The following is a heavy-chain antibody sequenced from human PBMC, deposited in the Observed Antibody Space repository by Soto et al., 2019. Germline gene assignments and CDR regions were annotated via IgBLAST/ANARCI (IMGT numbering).Heavy chain of an antibody. CDR3: ARLAPIYHDISGLDN. CDR2: IYSSGTT. CDR1: GDFISSGGYY. Sequence: SETLSLTCTVSGDFISSGGYYWSWIRQLPGKGLEWIGYIYSSGTTYYNPSLKSRITISVDTSKNQFSLNLSSVTAADTAVYYCARLAPIYHDISGLDNWGQGTLVTVSS. D-gene: IGHD3-22*01. V-gene: IGHV4-31*03. J-gene: IGHJ4*02.